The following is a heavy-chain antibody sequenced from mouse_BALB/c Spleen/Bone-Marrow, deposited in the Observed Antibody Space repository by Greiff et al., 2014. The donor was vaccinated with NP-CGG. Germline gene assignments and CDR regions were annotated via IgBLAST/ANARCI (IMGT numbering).Heavy chain of an antibody. J-gene: IGHJ4*01. D-gene: IGHD2-1*01. CDR1: GFSLTSYG. CDR2: IWAGGST. V-gene: IGHV2-9*02. CDR3: ARDRRGYYCNYDYAMDY. Sequence: QVQLQQSGPGLVAPSQSLSITCTVSGFSLTSYGVHWVRQPPGKGLEWLGVIWAGGSTNNNSALMSRLSISKDNSKSQVFLKMNSLQTDDTAMYYGARDRRGYYCNYDYAMDYWGQGTSVTVSS.